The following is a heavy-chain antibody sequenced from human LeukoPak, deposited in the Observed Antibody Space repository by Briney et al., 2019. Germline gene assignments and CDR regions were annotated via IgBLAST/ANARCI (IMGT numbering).Heavy chain of an antibody. CDR1: GYXFTSYY. D-gene: IGHD3-9*01. Sequence: ASVKVSCKTFGYXFTSYYVHWVRQAPGQGLKWMGIINPSGGSTTYAQKFQGRLTMTSDTSTSTVYMELSSLRSEDTAVYYCARSSAYYNEADMWGQGTLVTVSS. CDR3: ARSSAYYNEADM. J-gene: IGHJ3*02. V-gene: IGHV1-46*01. CDR2: INPSGGST.